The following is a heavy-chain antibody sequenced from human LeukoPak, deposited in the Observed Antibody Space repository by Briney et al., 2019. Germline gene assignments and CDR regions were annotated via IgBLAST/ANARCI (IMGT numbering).Heavy chain of an antibody. J-gene: IGHJ2*01. V-gene: IGHV5-51*01. CDR3: ARRVVNNRNWYFNL. D-gene: IGHD4-23*01. CDR2: IYPGDSNT. Sequence: GESLRISCKGSGYRFTNYWIGWVRQMPGKGLEWMGIIYPGDSNTRYSPFFQGQVTISADKSINTAYAQWSSLKASDTAMYYCARRVVNNRNWYFNLWGRGTLVTVSS. CDR1: GYRFTNYW.